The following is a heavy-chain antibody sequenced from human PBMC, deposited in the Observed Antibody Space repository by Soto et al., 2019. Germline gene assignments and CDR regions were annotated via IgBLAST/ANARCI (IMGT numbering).Heavy chain of an antibody. Sequence: GASVKVSCKAFGCTFSSYAISWLRQAPGQGLEWMGGIIPIFGTANYAQKFQGRVTITADESTSTAYMELSSLRSEDTAVYYCATSIAVAGIDDYWGQGTLVTVSS. J-gene: IGHJ4*02. V-gene: IGHV1-69*13. CDR1: GCTFSSYA. D-gene: IGHD6-19*01. CDR2: IIPIFGTA. CDR3: ATSIAVAGIDDY.